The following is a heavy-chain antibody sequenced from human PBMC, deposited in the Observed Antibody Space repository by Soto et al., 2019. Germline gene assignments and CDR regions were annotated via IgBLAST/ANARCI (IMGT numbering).Heavy chain of an antibody. CDR1: GFTFSTYE. D-gene: IGHD2-2*01. V-gene: IGHV3-48*03. J-gene: IGHJ4*02. CDR2: ISVSGNII. Sequence: LRLSCAASGFTFSTYEFNWVRQAPGRGLEWISYISVSGNIIKYAESVKGRFTISRDNADNSLHLHMSNLRVDDTALYFCVRDTMRASAAASLDYWGKGTQVTVSS. CDR3: VRDTMRASAAASLDY.